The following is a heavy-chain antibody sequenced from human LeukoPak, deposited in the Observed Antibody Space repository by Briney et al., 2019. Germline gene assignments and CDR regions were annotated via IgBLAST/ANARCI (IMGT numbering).Heavy chain of an antibody. Sequence: PSETLSLTCTVSGGSISSYYWSWIRQPAGKGLEWIGRIYTSGSTNYNPSLKSRVTMSVDTSKNQFSLKLSSVTAADTAVYYCARGGGVVPAAKTFDYWGQGTLVTASS. CDR3: ARGGGVVPAAKTFDY. CDR1: GGSISSYY. CDR2: IYTSGST. J-gene: IGHJ4*02. D-gene: IGHD2-2*01. V-gene: IGHV4-4*07.